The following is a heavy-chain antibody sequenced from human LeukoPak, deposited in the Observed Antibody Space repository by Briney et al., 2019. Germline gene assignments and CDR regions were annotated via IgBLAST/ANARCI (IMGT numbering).Heavy chain of an antibody. CDR1: GGTFSSYA. CDR3: ARGWFGEYHNWFDP. Sequence: ASVKVSCKASGGTFSSYAISWVRQAPGQGLEWMGGIIPIFGTANYAQKFQGRVTITADKSTSTAYMELSSLRSEDTAVYYCARGWFGEYHNWFDPWGQGTLVTVSS. CDR2: IIPIFGTA. J-gene: IGHJ5*02. D-gene: IGHD3-10*01. V-gene: IGHV1-69*06.